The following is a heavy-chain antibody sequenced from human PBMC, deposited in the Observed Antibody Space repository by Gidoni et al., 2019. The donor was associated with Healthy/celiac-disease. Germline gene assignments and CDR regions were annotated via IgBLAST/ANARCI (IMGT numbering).Heavy chain of an antibody. D-gene: IGHD3-3*01. Sequence: LRLVESAGGLVQPWGSLRLSCATSGCPFSSYVMSLVLEAHGKGLEWVVAISGRGGSTYYAESVKGRFTISRDNTKNTLYMQMISLRAEERAVYYCAKETTIFGVVTFWATGDYGMDVLGQGTTVTVSS. J-gene: IGHJ6*01. V-gene: IGHV3-23*04. CDR1: GCPFSSYV. CDR2: ISGRGGST. CDR3: AKETTIFGVVTFWATGDYGMDV.